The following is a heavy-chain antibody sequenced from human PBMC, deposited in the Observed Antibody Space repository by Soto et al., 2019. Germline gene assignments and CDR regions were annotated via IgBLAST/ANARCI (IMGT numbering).Heavy chain of an antibody. V-gene: IGHV3-30*18. J-gene: IGHJ4*02. CDR2: ISQDARKK. Sequence: SLKLSCAGSGGNVRISAMNGSLQTPGSGLEWVALISQDARKKHYLASVEGRFTISRDNSKNTLFLQMDSLRPEDTAVYYSAQDRDSGGQGVFDSWGLGTLVTVSS. D-gene: IGHD1-26*01. CDR3: AQDRDSGGQGVFDS. CDR1: GGNVRISA.